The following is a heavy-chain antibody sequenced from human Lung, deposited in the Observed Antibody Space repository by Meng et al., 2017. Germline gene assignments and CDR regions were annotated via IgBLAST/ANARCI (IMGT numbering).Heavy chain of an antibody. Sequence: HLTPGGYRLVIPCKAPSLTGVVCGVSFVYKHLSCGRHTQGKGKKWIGEINHNARTNYNPSLESRATISVDTSQNNLSVKLSSVTAADSAVYYCARGPTRMAHDFDYWGQGTLVTVSS. CDR1: GVSFVYKH. CDR3: ARGPTRMAHDFDY. CDR2: INHNART. V-gene: IGHV4-34*01. J-gene: IGHJ4*02. D-gene: IGHD5-24*01.